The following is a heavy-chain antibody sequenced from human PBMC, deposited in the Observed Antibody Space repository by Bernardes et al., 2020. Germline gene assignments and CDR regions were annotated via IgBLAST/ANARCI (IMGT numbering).Heavy chain of an antibody. D-gene: IGHD2-2*02. CDR1: GFTFTNYA. J-gene: IGHJ4*02. V-gene: IGHV3-23*01. CDR2: ITGGGGNT. Sequence: GGSLRLSCAASGFTFTNYAMTWVRQAPGKGLEWVSSITGGGGNTFYADSVKGRFTISRDNSKNTLYLQMNSLTAEDTAVYYCAKDHATSAAIPQTDYWGQGTLVTVSS. CDR3: AKDHATSAAIPQTDY.